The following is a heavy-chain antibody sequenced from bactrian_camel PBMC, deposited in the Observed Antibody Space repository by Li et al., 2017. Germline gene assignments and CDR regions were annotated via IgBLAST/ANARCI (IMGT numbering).Heavy chain of an antibody. D-gene: IGHD6*01. CDR2: IVPGGSTT. V-gene: IGHV3S1*01. J-gene: IGHJ4*01. Sequence: QVQLVESGGGSVQAGGSLRLSCAASGYTYNWYCMGWFRQAPGKEPEGVAAIVPGGSTTSYLDSVKGRFTISQDMPKNTVSMKMNNLKPEDTAMYYCAALPRTSRYACNRYTIKFGYKNQGTQVTVS. CDR1: GYTYNWYC.